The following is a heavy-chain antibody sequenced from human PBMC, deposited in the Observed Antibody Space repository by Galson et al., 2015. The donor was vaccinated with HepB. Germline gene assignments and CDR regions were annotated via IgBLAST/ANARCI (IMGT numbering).Heavy chain of an antibody. D-gene: IGHD3-22*01. V-gene: IGHV1-18*01. J-gene: IGHJ3*02. CDR1: GYTFTSYG. CDR2: ISAYNGNT. Sequence: SVKVSCKASGYTFTSYGISWVRQAPGQGLEWMGWISAYNGNTNYAQKLQGRVTMTTDTSTSTAYIELRSLRSDDTAVYYCARDYYDSSGPAIDAFDIWGQGTMVTVSS. CDR3: ARDYYDSSGPAIDAFDI.